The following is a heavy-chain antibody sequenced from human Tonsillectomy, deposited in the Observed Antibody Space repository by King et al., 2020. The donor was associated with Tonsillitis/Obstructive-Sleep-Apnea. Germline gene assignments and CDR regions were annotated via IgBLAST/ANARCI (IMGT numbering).Heavy chain of an antibody. V-gene: IGHV3-23*04. Sequence: VQLVESGGGLVQPGGSLRLCWAASGFTFSSYAMSWVRQAPGKGLEWVSAISGIGGSTYFADSGKGRLTISRDNFKNTLYLQMNSLRAEDTAVYYCARTVTVVNLSEFDYWGQGTLVTVSS. CDR3: ARTVTVVNLSEFDY. J-gene: IGHJ4*02. CDR2: ISGIGGST. CDR1: GFTFSSYA. D-gene: IGHD3-22*01.